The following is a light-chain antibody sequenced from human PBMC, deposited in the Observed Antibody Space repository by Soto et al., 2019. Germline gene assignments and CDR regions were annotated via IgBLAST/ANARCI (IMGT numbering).Light chain of an antibody. CDR1: HSVSSSY. CDR3: QQGNTWPWT. Sequence: ELVLTQSPGTLSLSPGERATLSCRVGHSVSSSYLAWYQQKPGQAPRLLIYAASDRATGIPGRFSGSGSGTDFTLIISSLEPEDFAFYYCQQGNTWPWTFGQGTKVDI. V-gene: IGKV3D-20*02. CDR2: AAS. J-gene: IGKJ1*01.